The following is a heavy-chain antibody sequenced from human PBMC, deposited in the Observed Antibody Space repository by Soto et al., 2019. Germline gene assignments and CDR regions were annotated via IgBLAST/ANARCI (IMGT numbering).Heavy chain of an antibody. J-gene: IGHJ6*02. V-gene: IGHV1-69*06. Sequence: QVQLVQSGAEVKKPGSSVKVSCTASGGTFSSYAISWVRQAPGQGLEWMGGIIPIFGTANYAQKFQGRVTITADKSTSTAYMELSSLRSEDTAVYYCARSSPGIAAAGSYYYGMDVWGQGTTVTVSS. CDR2: IIPIFGTA. D-gene: IGHD6-13*01. CDR1: GGTFSSYA. CDR3: ARSSPGIAAAGSYYYGMDV.